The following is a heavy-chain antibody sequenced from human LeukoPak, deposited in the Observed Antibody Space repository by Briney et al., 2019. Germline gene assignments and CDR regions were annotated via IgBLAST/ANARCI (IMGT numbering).Heavy chain of an antibody. Sequence: GGSLRLSCAASGFTFSSYWMSWVRQAPGKGLEWVANIKQDGSEKYYVDSVKGRFTISRDNAKNSLYLQMNSLRAEDTAVYYCASFWRGTTTRFDYWGQGTLVTVSS. J-gene: IGHJ4*02. CDR2: IKQDGSEK. D-gene: IGHD1/OR15-1a*01. CDR1: GFTFSSYW. V-gene: IGHV3-7*01. CDR3: ASFWRGTTTRFDY.